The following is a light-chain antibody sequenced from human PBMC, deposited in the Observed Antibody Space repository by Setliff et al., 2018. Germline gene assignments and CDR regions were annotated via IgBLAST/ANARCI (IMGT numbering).Light chain of an antibody. Sequence: QPALTQPASVSGSPGQSITISCTVPSSDVGDYVYVSWYQQHPGKAPKLILFDVTKRPSGVSNRFSGSKSGNTASLTISGLRAEDEADYYCCSYEDSSTFELFGGGTKVTVL. V-gene: IGLV2-23*02. CDR3: CSYEDSSTFEL. J-gene: IGLJ2*01. CDR1: SSDVGDYVY. CDR2: DVT.